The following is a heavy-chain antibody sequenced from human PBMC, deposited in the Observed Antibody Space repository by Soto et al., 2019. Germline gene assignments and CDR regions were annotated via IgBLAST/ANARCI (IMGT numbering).Heavy chain of an antibody. D-gene: IGHD2-2*01. J-gene: IGHJ6*02. CDR3: AKVACSSTSCYPGAPYYYYGMDV. Sequence: GGSLRRSGAASGFTFSSYGMSWVRQAPGKGLEWVSAISGSGGGTYYADSVKGRFTISRDNSKNTLYLQMNSLRAEDTAVYYCAKVACSSTSCYPGAPYYYYGMDVWGQGTTVTVSS. V-gene: IGHV3-23*01. CDR2: ISGSGGGT. CDR1: GFTFSSYG.